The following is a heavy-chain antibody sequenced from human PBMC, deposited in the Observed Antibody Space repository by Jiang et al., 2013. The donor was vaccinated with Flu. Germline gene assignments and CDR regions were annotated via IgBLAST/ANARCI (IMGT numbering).Heavy chain of an antibody. J-gene: IGHJ3*02. D-gene: IGHD6-13*01. Sequence: GSGLVKPSQTLSLTCAVSGGSISSGGYSWSWIRQPPGKGLEWIGYIYYSGSTYYNPSLKSRVTISVDTSKNQFSLKLSSVTAADTAVYYCARGLFEYSSSWTDAFDIWGQGTMVTVSS. V-gene: IGHV4-30-4*07. CDR2: IYYSGST. CDR1: GGSISSGGYS. CDR3: ARGLFEYSSSWTDAFDI.